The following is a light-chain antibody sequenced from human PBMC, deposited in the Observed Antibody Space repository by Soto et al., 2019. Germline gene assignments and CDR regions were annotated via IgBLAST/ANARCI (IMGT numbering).Light chain of an antibody. CDR3: QHHGGSPIT. Sequence: PGESATLSCRASQSVYSKYLAWYQQKPGQAPRLLIYGASSRASGIPDRFSGSGSGTDFTLTISRPEPEDFAVYYCQHHGGSPITVGQGTRLEIK. J-gene: IGKJ5*01. CDR2: GAS. CDR1: QSVYSKY. V-gene: IGKV3-20*01.